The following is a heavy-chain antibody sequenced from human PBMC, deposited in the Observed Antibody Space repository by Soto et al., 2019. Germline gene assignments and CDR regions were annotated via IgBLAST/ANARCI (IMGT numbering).Heavy chain of an antibody. J-gene: IGHJ6*03. CDR1: RAAFSNYT. CDR2: VIPLLDAS. CDR3: ASGKSQMSQDRMGFYYYMDV. Sequence: QVQLVQSGADVKKPGSSVKISCTASRAAFSNYTFTWVRRAPGQGLEWVGRVIPLLDASNYAEKFQDRVTISADRSTSTVYMELSGLRSEDSAIYYCASGKSQMSQDRMGFYYYMDVWGKGTTVTVSS. D-gene: IGHD1-1*01. V-gene: IGHV1-69*08.